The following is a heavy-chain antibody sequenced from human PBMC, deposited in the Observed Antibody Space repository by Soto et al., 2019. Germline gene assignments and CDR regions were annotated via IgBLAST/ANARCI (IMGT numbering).Heavy chain of an antibody. V-gene: IGHV4-59*01. CDR2: IYYSGST. CDR1: GGSISSYY. Sequence: SETLSLTCTVSGGSISSYYWSWIRQPPGKGLEWIGYIYYSGSTNYNPSLKSRVTISVDTSKNQFSLKLSSVTTADTAVYYCASSGYSSSPSGAFDIWGQGTMVTVSS. D-gene: IGHD6-13*01. J-gene: IGHJ3*02. CDR3: ASSGYSSSPSGAFDI.